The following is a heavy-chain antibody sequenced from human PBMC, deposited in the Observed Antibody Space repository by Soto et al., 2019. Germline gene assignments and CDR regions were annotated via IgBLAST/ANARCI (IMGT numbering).Heavy chain of an antibody. Sequence: QVPLVQSGAEVKKPGSSVKVSCKASGGTFSSYAISWVRQAPGQGLEWMGGIIPIFGTANYAQKFQGRVTITADESTSTAYMELSSLRSEDTAVYYCARGPSRYCTNGVCYSVHYYYYYGMDVWGQGTTVTVSS. CDR2: IIPIFGTA. CDR3: ARGPSRYCTNGVCYSVHYYYYYGMDV. CDR1: GGTFSSYA. J-gene: IGHJ6*02. D-gene: IGHD2-8*01. V-gene: IGHV1-69*01.